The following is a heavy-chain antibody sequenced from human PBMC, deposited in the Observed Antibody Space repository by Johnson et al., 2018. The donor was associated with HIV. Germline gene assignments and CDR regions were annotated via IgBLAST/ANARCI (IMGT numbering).Heavy chain of an antibody. D-gene: IGHD3-22*01. V-gene: IGHV3-30-3*01. CDR2: ISYDGSYK. CDR1: GFTFSSYA. Sequence: QVQLVESGGGVVQPGRSLRLSCAASGFTFSSYAMHWVRQAPGKGLEWVAVISYDGSYKYYADSVKGRFTISRANSKNTLYLQMNSLRVEDAAVYFCARGRISMQVVDLRGGGFDVWGQGTKVTVSS. CDR3: ARGRISMQVVDLRGGGFDV. J-gene: IGHJ3*01.